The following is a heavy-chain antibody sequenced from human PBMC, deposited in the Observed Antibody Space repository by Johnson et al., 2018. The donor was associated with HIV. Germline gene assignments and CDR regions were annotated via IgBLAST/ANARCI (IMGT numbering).Heavy chain of an antibody. CDR3: ARDRGYDAFDI. V-gene: IGHV3-43D*04. J-gene: IGHJ3*02. Sequence: VQLVESGGGLVKRGGSLRLSCAASGFTFDDYAMHWVRQAPGKGLEWVSLISWDGGSAKHYLDSVKGRFTISSDNARNSLYLQMNSLRAEDTAVYFCARDRGYDAFDIWGQGTMVTVSS. CDR2: ISWDGGSAK. CDR1: GFTFDDYA. D-gene: IGHD3-22*01.